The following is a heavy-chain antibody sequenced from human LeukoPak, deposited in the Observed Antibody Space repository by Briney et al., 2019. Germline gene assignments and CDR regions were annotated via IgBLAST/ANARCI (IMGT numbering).Heavy chain of an antibody. CDR2: ISSSSSYI. V-gene: IGHV3-21*01. Sequence: GGSLRLSCAASGFTFSSYSMNWVRQAPGKGLEWVSSISSSSSYIYYADSVKGRFTISRDNAKNSLYLQMNSLRAEDTAVYYCARGRIAAAGRFDHWGQGTLVTVSS. D-gene: IGHD6-13*01. CDR3: ARGRIAAAGRFDH. CDR1: GFTFSSYS. J-gene: IGHJ4*02.